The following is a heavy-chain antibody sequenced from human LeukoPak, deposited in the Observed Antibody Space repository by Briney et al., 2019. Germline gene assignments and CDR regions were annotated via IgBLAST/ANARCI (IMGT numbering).Heavy chain of an antibody. CDR1: GFTFSSYS. D-gene: IGHD2-15*01. CDR2: ISSSSSYI. CDR3: AKGPVVAASI. J-gene: IGHJ4*02. V-gene: IGHV3-21*04. Sequence: GGSLRLSCAASGFTFSSYSMNWVRQAPGKGLEWVSLISSSSSYIYYADSVKGRFTISRDNAKNSLYLQMNSLRAEDTAVYYCAKGPVVAASIGGQGTLVTVSS.